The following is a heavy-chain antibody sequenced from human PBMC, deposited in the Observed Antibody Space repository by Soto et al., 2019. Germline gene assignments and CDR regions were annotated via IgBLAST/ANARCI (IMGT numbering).Heavy chain of an antibody. Sequence: EVQLLESGGGLVQPGGSLRLSCAASGFTFSSYAMSWVRQAPGKGLEWVSAISGSGGSTYCADSVKGRFTISRDNSKNTLYLQMNILSAEDTAVYYCAKIPHSSSWYLDAFDIWGQGTMVTVSS. V-gene: IGHV3-23*01. J-gene: IGHJ3*02. CDR3: AKIPHSSSWYLDAFDI. D-gene: IGHD6-13*01. CDR1: GFTFSSYA. CDR2: ISGSGGST.